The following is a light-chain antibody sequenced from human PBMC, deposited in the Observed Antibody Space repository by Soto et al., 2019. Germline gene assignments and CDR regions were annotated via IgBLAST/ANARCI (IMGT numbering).Light chain of an antibody. CDR1: SSDVGGYNY. V-gene: IGLV2-8*01. Sequence: QSVLTHPPSASGSPGQSLNMSCTGASSDVGGYNYVSWYQQHPGKAPKLMIYEVSKRPSGVPDRFSGSKSGNTASLTVSGLQAEDEADYYCSSYAGSIFYVFGTGTKVTVL. CDR2: EVS. CDR3: SSYAGSIFYV. J-gene: IGLJ1*01.